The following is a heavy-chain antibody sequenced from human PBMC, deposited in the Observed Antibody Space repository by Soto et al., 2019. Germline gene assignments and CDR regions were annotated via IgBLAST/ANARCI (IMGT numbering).Heavy chain of an antibody. CDR2: IYYSGST. V-gene: IGHV4-59*06. D-gene: IGHD1-26*01. J-gene: IGHJ3*02. CDR3: ARVGSGDSHNAFDI. CDR1: GGSISSFD. Sequence: SETLSLRCTVFGGSISSFDWRWIRQHPGKGLEWIGYIYYSGSTYYNPSLKSRVTISVDTSKNQFSLKLSSVTAADTAVYYCARVGSGDSHNAFDIWGQGTMVTVSS.